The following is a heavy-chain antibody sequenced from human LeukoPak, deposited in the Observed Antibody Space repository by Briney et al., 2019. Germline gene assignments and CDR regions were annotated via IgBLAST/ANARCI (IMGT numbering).Heavy chain of an antibody. CDR1: GFTFSSYA. CDR2: ISGSGGST. Sequence: PGGSLRLSCAASGFTFSSYAMSWVRQAPGKGLERVSAISGSGGSTYYADSVKGRFTISRDNSKNTLYLQMNSLRAEDTAVYYCAKVPSYYDSSGYYQANLYYFDYWGQGTLVTVSS. V-gene: IGHV3-23*01. J-gene: IGHJ4*02. CDR3: AKVPSYYDSSGYYQANLYYFDY. D-gene: IGHD3-22*01.